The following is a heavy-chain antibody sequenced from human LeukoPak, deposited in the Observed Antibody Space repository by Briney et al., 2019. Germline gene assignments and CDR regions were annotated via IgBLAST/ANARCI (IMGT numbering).Heavy chain of an antibody. Sequence: GGSLRLSCAASGFTFSSYWMSWVRQAPGKGLEWVANVKQDGSEKKYMDSVEGRFTISRDNAKNSLYLQMNSLRAEDTAVYYCAREGPGDFDYWGQGTLVTVSS. J-gene: IGHJ4*02. CDR2: VKQDGSEK. CDR3: AREGPGDFDY. V-gene: IGHV3-7*01. CDR1: GFTFSSYW.